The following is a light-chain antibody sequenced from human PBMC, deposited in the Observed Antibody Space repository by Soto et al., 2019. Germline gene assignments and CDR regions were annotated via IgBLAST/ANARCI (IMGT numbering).Light chain of an antibody. CDR3: QKYGDSSIT. J-gene: IGKJ5*01. V-gene: IGKV3-20*01. CDR2: GDS. CDR1: QSVSGDY. Sequence: EIVLTHSQGTLSLSVCQRATLSRSASQSVSGDYLAWYQQKRGQAPRLLIYGDSSRATDIPDRLSGSGSGIDFALTISRLEPEDFAVYYCQKYGDSSITFGQGTRLEIK.